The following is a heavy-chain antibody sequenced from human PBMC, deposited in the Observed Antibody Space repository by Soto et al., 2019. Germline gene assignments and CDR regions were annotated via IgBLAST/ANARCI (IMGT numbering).Heavy chain of an antibody. V-gene: IGHV1-18*01. CDR2: INAYNGNT. CDR1: GYTFTSYG. CDR3: ARDVGYGRIDY. Sequence: QVQLVQSGAEVKKPGASVKVSCKASGYTFTSYGISWVRQAPGQGLEWMGWINAYNGNTNYAQKLQGRVTMTTDTSTRPGYMELRSLSAADTAVYYCARDVGYGRIDYWGQGTLVTVSS. D-gene: IGHD5-18*01. J-gene: IGHJ4*02.